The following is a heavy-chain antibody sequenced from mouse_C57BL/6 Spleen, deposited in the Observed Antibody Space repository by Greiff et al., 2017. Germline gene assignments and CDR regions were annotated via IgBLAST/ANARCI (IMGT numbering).Heavy chain of an antibody. CDR1: GFTFSSYA. CDR3: ARDGGPGPFAY. J-gene: IGHJ3*01. D-gene: IGHD3-3*01. Sequence: EVMLVESGGGLVKPGGSLKLSCAASGFTFSSYAMSWVRQTPEKRLEWVATISDGGSYTYYPDNVKGRFTISRDNAKNNLYLQMNDLKSEDTAMYYCARDGGPGPFAYWGQGTLVTVSA. V-gene: IGHV5-4*01. CDR2: ISDGGSYT.